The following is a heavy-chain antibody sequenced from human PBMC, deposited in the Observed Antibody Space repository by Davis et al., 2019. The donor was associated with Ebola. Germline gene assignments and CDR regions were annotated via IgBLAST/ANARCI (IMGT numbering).Heavy chain of an antibody. CDR2: ISGSGGST. J-gene: IGHJ4*02. V-gene: IGHV3-23*01. CDR3: ARHDYGDSHFDY. D-gene: IGHD4-17*01. CDR1: GFTFSTCA. Sequence: GESLKISCEASGFTFSTCAMSWVRQAPGKGLEWVSAISGSGGSTFYADSVKGRFTISRDNSKNTVFLQMNSLRPEDTAMYYCARHDYGDSHFDYWGQGTLVTVSS.